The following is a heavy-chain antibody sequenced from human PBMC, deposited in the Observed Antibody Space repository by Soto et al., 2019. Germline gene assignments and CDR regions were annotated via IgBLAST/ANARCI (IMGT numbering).Heavy chain of an antibody. CDR3: AKAKGVSNWATSYFAY. V-gene: IGHV3-30*18. J-gene: IGHJ4*02. CDR1: GFTFSNYA. CDR2: TSYDGNNE. Sequence: GVSLRLSCAAAGFTFSNYAIDWVDQDPGKGLEWVALTSYDGNNEYYTDSVKGRFTISRDNSKNTLFLQMNRPRPEDTAVHYCAKAKGVSNWATSYFAYWGQGALVTVS. D-gene: IGHD7-27*01.